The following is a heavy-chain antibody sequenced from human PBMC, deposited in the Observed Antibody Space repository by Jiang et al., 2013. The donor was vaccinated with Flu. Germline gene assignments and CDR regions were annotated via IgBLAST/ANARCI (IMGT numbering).Heavy chain of an antibody. V-gene: IGHV1-24*01. CDR3: ATGFEDFLEFNAFDL. J-gene: IGHJ3*01. CDR2: FDPVEYER. Sequence: SGAEVKKPGASVRVSCKVSGYSLTDLAMHWVRQAPGKGPEWMGGFDPVEYERMNAQKFQGRVIMTEDRSTDTAYMELSSLRSDDTAVYYCATGFEDFLEFNAFDLWGQGTMVTVSS. CDR1: GYSLTDLA. D-gene: IGHD2-15*01.